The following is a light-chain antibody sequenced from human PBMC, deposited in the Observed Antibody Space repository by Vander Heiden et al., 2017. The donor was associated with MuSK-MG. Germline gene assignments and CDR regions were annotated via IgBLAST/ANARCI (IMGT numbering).Light chain of an antibody. CDR2: GAS. J-gene: IGKJ1*01. CDR3: QQDCSSPQT. CDR1: QSVSSSY. Sequence: IVLTQSPGTLSLSPGERATLSCRASQSVSSSYLAWYQQKLGQAPRLLIYGASSRATGIPDRFSGSGSGTDFTLTISRLEPEDFAVYYCQQDCSSPQTFGQGTKVEIK. V-gene: IGKV3-20*01.